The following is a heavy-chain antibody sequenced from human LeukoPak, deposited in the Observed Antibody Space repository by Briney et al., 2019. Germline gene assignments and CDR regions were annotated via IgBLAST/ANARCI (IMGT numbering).Heavy chain of an antibody. CDR1: GGSISSSSYY. CDR3: ARQGWFGELLSPLDY. Sequence: SETLSLTCTVSGGSISSSSYYWGWIRQPPGKGLEWIGSIYYSGSTYYNPSLKSRVTISVDTSKNQFSLKLSSVTAADTAVCYCARQGWFGELLSPLDYWGQGTLVTVSS. J-gene: IGHJ4*02. V-gene: IGHV4-39*01. CDR2: IYYSGST. D-gene: IGHD3-10*01.